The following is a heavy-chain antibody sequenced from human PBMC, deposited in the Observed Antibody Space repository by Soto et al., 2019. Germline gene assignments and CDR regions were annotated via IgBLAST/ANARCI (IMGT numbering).Heavy chain of an antibody. V-gene: IGHV4-34*01. CDR2: INHSGST. CDR3: ARGGRRDGYRKTPRRFDY. D-gene: IGHD5-12*01. Sequence: PSETLSLTCAVSGDSISRGYYWAWIRQPPGKGLEWIGEINHSGSTNYNPSRKSRVTISVDTSKNQFSLKLSSVTAADTAVYYCARGGRRDGYRKTPRRFDYWGQGTLVTVSS. J-gene: IGHJ4*02. CDR1: GDSISRGYY.